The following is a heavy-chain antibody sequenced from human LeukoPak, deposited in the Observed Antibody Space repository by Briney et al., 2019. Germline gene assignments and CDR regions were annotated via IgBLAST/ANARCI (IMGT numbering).Heavy chain of an antibody. J-gene: IGHJ4*02. V-gene: IGHV3-21*01. Sequence: GGSLRLSCAASGFTFSSYSMNWVRQAPGKGLEWVSSISSSSSYIYYADSVKGRFTISRDNAKNSLYLQMNSLRAEDTAVYYCARGQRVDFWSGYYTVFVPWGQGTLSPSPQ. D-gene: IGHD3-3*01. CDR3: ARGQRVDFWSGYYTVFVP. CDR2: ISSSSSYI. CDR1: GFTFSSYS.